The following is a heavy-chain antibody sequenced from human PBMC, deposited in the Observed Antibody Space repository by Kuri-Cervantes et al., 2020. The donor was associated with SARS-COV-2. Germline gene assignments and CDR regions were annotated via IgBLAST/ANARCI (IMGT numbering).Heavy chain of an antibody. CDR3: ARDLWGGNGLLDY. CDR1: GFTVSSNE. V-gene: IGHV3-38-3*01. Sequence: GESLKISCAASGFTVSSNEMSWVRQAPGKGLEWVSSISGGSTYYADSVKGRFTISRDDSKNTLYLQMNSLRAEDTAVYYCARDLWGGNGLLDYWGQGTQVTDSS. CDR2: ISGGST. J-gene: IGHJ4*02. D-gene: IGHD3-3*01.